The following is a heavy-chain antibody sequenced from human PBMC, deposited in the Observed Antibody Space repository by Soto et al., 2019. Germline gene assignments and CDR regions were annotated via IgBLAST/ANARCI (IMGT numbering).Heavy chain of an antibody. J-gene: IGHJ4*02. CDR1: GFTFSSYG. V-gene: IGHV3-33*01. Sequence: QVQLVESGGGVVQPGRSLRLSCAASGFTFSSYGMHWVRQAPGKGLEWVAVIWYDGSNKYYADSVKGRFTISRDNSKNTLFLQRNSRRAEDTAVYYCARDLRSAFVAGISVADPGGFDYWGQGTLVTVSS. CDR3: ARDLRSAFVAGISVADPGGFDY. D-gene: IGHD6-19*01. CDR2: IWYDGSNK.